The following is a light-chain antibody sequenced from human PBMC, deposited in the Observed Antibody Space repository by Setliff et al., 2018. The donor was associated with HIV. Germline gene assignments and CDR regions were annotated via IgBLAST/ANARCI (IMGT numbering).Light chain of an antibody. CDR2: ANF. CDR3: AAWDDSLNAYV. J-gene: IGLJ1*01. V-gene: IGLV1-44*01. CDR1: FSNIGRNT. Sequence: QSALTQPPSASGTPGQRVTISCSGSFSNIGRNTVNWYQQLPGTAPKLLIFANFQRPSGVPERFSGSKSGTSASLAISGLQSEDESDYFCAAWDDSLNAYVFGTGTKVTVL.